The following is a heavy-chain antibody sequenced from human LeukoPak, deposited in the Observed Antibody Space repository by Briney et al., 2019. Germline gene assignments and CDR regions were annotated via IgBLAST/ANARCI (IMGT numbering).Heavy chain of an antibody. CDR1: GFPFSSYV. J-gene: IGHJ4*02. V-gene: IGHV3-33*06. Sequence: PWGSLRPSCAAAGFPFSSYVMHWVRQAPGKGLGWVAVIWYDGSNKYYADYVKGRFTISRDNSKNTLYLQMNSLRAEDTAVYYCAKDASPVSYSSGWYPHFDYWGQGTLVTVSS. D-gene: IGHD6-19*01. CDR3: AKDASPVSYSSGWYPHFDY. CDR2: IWYDGSNK.